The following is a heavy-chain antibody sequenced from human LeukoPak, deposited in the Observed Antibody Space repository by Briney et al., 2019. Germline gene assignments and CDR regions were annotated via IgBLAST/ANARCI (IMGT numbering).Heavy chain of an antibody. CDR1: GFNINTYS. Sequence: GGSLRLSCATSGFNINTYSLNWVRQTPGKGLELLSYIDNDDDPIYYADSVKGRFTASRDNARNSLYLQLNSLRAEDTAIYYCVRGGPGDGNYFDYWGQGTLVTVSS. V-gene: IGHV3-48*01. CDR3: VRGGPGDGNYFDY. J-gene: IGHJ4*02. D-gene: IGHD7-27*01. CDR2: IDNDDDPI.